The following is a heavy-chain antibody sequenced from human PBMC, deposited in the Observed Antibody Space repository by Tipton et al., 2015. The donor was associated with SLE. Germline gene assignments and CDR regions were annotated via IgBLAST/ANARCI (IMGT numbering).Heavy chain of an antibody. D-gene: IGHD6-6*01. J-gene: IGHJ4*02. CDR1: GASIRKYY. V-gene: IGHV4-59*01. Sequence: TLSLTCTVSGASIRKYYWSWIRQPPGKGLEWIGYIHYSGSTNYNPSLKSRVTILVDTSKNQFSLKLTSVTAADTAVYYCATGGAAARPWYFDYWGQGTLVTVSS. CDR2: IHYSGST. CDR3: ATGGAAARPWYFDY.